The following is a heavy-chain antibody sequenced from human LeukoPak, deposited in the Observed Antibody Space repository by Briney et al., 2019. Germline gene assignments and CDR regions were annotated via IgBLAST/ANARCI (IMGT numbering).Heavy chain of an antibody. J-gene: IGHJ4*02. D-gene: IGHD6-13*01. CDR2: IYYSGST. Sequence: SETLSHTRTVSGGSISSYYWRWIRQPPGKGLEWIGYIYYSGSTNYNPSLKSRVTISVDTSKNQFSLKLSSVTAADTAVYYCARERSSSWYGLEVWGQGTLVTVSS. CDR1: GGSISSYY. V-gene: IGHV4-59*01. CDR3: ARERSSSWYGLEV.